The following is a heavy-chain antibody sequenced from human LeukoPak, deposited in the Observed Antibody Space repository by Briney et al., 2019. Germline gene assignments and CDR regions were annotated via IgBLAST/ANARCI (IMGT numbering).Heavy chain of an antibody. J-gene: IGHJ6*03. D-gene: IGHD2-15*01. CDR1: GFTFSDYN. CDR3: ARVLRYCSGGNCYSGGLGYMDV. CDR2: ISRSGSTK. Sequence: EGSLRLPCAASGFTFSDYNMRWIRQAPGKGLEWVSSISRSGSTKYYADSVKGRFTISRDNAKNSLFLQMNSLRAEDTAVYYCARVLRYCSGGNCYSGGLGYMDVWGKGTTVTISS. V-gene: IGHV3-11*01.